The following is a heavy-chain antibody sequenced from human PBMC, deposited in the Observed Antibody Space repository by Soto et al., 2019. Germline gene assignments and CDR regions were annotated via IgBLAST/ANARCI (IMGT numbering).Heavy chain of an antibody. CDR2: IFYTGRN. D-gene: IGHD4-4*01. Sequence: PAETLSLTCTVSGGSLGSYYWRWIRQPPGKGLEWIGYIFYTGRNNYNASFESRGSISLDASNYKFPLQLSSVTAADAAVEYCWRDGDGRMTTNPDDYNGMDVWGPGTTVTVSS. CDR1: GGSLGSYY. V-gene: IGHV4-59*01. J-gene: IGHJ6*02. CDR3: WRDGDGRMTTNPDDYNGMDV.